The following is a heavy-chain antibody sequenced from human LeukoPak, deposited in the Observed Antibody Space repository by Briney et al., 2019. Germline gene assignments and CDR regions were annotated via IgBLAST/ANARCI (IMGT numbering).Heavy chain of an antibody. D-gene: IGHD3-16*01. CDR3: ARGGGRHVEY. J-gene: IGHJ4*02. Sequence: GGSLSLSCAASGLTFSSYWMSWVRQATGKGLEWVANIKEDGSEKNYVDSVKGRFTISRDNAKNSLYLQMNSRRAEDTAVYYCARGGGRHVEYWGQGNLVTVSS. CDR2: IKEDGSEK. CDR1: GLTFSSYW. V-gene: IGHV3-7*05.